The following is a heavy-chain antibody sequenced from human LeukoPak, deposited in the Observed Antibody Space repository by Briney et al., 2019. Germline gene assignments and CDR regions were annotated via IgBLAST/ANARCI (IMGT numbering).Heavy chain of an antibody. V-gene: IGHV4-4*02. CDR1: GGSISSSNW. J-gene: IGHJ4*02. CDR3: ASTMVRGVIVAYFDY. Sequence: SETLSLTCAVSGGSISSSNWWSWVRQPPGKGLEWIGEIYHSGSTNYNPSLKSRVTISVDKSKNQFSLKLSSVTAAVTAVYYCASTMVRGVIVAYFDYWGQGTLVTVSS. CDR2: IYHSGST. D-gene: IGHD3-10*01.